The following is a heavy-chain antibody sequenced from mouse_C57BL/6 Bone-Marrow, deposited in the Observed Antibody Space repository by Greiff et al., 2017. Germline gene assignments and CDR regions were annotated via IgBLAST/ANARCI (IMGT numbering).Heavy chain of an antibody. CDR3: ARRGYYGKLPTDY. D-gene: IGHD1-1*02. CDR1: GYTFTDYA. J-gene: IGHJ3*01. CDR2: ISTYYGDA. Sequence: VQLQQSGPELVKPGASVKISCKASGYTFTDYAMHWVKQSHAKSLEWIGVISTYYGDASYNQKFKDKATMTVDKSSSTAYMELARLTSEDSAVYYCARRGYYGKLPTDYWGQGTLVTVSA. V-gene: IGHV1-67*01.